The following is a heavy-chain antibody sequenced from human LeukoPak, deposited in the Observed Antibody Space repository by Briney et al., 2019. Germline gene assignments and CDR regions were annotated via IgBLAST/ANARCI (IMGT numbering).Heavy chain of an antibody. CDR3: ATYEGDDFWSGYQAPRYYGMDV. CDR1: GFTFSSYA. V-gene: IGHV3-23*01. J-gene: IGHJ6*02. CDR2: ISGSGGST. Sequence: GGSLRLSCAASGFTFSSYAMSWVRRAPGKGLEWVSAISGSGGSTYYADSVKGRFTISRDNSKNTLYLQMNSLRAEDTAVYYCATYEGDDFWSGYQAPRYYGMDVWGQGTTVTVSS. D-gene: IGHD3-3*01.